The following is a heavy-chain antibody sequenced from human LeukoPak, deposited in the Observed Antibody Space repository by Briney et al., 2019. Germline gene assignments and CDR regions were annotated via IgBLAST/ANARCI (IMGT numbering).Heavy chain of an antibody. CDR3: VRGFQADDY. V-gene: IGHV3-23*01. Sequence: GGSLRLSCAASGLTFGSYDMSWVRQAPGKGLEWVSGTSGSGGTTNYADSVKGRFTISRDNAKNSLYLQMNSLRAEDTAVYYCVRGFQADDYWGQGTLVTVSS. J-gene: IGHJ4*02. CDR1: GLTFGSYD. CDR2: TSGSGGTT.